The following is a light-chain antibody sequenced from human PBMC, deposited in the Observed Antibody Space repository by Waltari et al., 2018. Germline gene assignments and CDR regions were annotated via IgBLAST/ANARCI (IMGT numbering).Light chain of an antibody. CDR3: CSYAGSRDGV. J-gene: IGLJ1*01. V-gene: IGLV2-23*02. CDR1: SSDVGGYNY. CDR2: DVS. Sequence: QSALTQPASVSGSPGQSITISCTGTSSDVGGYNYVSWYQQHPGKAPKLMIYDVSKRPSGVSNRFSGSKSGNTASLTISGLQAEDEADYYCCSYAGSRDGVFGTGTKVTVL.